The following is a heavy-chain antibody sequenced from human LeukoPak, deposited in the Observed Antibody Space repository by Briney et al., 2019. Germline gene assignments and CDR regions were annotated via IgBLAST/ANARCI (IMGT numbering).Heavy chain of an antibody. V-gene: IGHV4-61*02. CDR1: GGSISSGSYY. CDR2: IYTSGST. D-gene: IGHD3-22*01. CDR3: ARGSFINYDSSGYWV. Sequence: PSETLSLTCTVSGGSISSGSYYWSWIRQPAGKGLEWIGRIYTSGSTNYNPSLKSRVTISVDTSKNQFSLKLSSVTAADTAVYYCARGSFINYDSSGYWVWGQGTLVTVSS. J-gene: IGHJ4*02.